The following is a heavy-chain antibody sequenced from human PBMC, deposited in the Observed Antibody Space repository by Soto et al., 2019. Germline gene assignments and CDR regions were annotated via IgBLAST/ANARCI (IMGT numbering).Heavy chain of an antibody. V-gene: IGHV3-23*01. CDR1: GFTYSSYA. J-gene: IGHJ5*02. Sequence: EVKLLESGGGLVQPGGSLRLSCVASGFTYSSYAMSWVRQAPGKGLEWVSTITGGADNTHYADSVKGRFTISRDNSKNTLSLQMNSLRVEDTAVYHCAKGRIAVAAPYNWFDPWCQGTLVTVSS. CDR2: ITGGADNT. CDR3: AKGRIAVAAPYNWFDP. D-gene: IGHD6-19*01.